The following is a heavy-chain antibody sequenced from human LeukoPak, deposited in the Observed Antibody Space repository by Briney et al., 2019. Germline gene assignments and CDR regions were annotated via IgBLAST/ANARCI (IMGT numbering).Heavy chain of an antibody. CDR1: GGSISSYY. CDR2: IYYSGST. J-gene: IGHJ6*03. CDR3: ARGAATYYDFWSGYYRDYYYYYMDV. Sequence: SETLSLTCTVSGGSISSYYWSWIRQPPGKGLEWIGYIYYSGSTNYNPSLKSRVTISVDTSKNQLSLKLSSVTAADTAVYYCARGAATYYDFWSGYYRDYYYYYMDVWGKGTTVTVSS. V-gene: IGHV4-59*01. D-gene: IGHD3-3*01.